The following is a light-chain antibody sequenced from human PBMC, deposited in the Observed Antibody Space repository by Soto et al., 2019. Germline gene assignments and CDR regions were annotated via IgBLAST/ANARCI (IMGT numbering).Light chain of an antibody. V-gene: IGLV2-14*01. J-gene: IGLJ1*01. CDR1: SSDVGGYNY. CDR3: SSYTSSSTYG. Sequence: QSALTQPASVSGSPGQSITTSCTGTSSDVGGYNYVSWYQQHPGKAPKLMIYDVSNRPSGVSDRFSGSKSGNTASLTISGLQAEDEVDYYCSSYTSSSTYGFGTGTKVTVL. CDR2: DVS.